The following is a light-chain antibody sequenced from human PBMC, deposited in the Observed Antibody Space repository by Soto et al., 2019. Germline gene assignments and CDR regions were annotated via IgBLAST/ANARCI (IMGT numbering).Light chain of an antibody. CDR3: QQYGSSSRT. V-gene: IGKV1-5*03. CDR2: LAS. CDR1: QSISTS. Sequence: DIQMTQSPSTLSAFVGDRVTITCRASQSISTSLAWYQQKPRKAPKLLIYLASTLESGVPARFSGSGSATEFTLSISSLQPDDFATYYCQQYGSSSRTFGQGTKV. J-gene: IGKJ1*01.